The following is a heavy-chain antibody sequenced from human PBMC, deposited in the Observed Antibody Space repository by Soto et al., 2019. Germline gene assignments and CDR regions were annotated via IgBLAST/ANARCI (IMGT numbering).Heavy chain of an antibody. CDR3: ARHSASWQWFDY. CDR2: IYYSGST. Sequence: QVQLQESGPGLVKPSQTLSLTCSVSGGSISSGGYYWSWIRQYPEKGLEWIGYIYYSGSTNYNPSLKSRVIISVDTSSNRFSLDLRSVTAADTAIYYCARHSASWQWFDYWGQGTLVTVSS. CDR1: GGSISSGGYY. J-gene: IGHJ5*01. D-gene: IGHD1-26*01. V-gene: IGHV4-31*03.